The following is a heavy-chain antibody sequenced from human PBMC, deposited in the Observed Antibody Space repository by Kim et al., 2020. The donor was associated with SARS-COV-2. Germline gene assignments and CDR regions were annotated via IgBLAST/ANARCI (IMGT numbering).Heavy chain of an antibody. Sequence: VKGRFTISRDNSKNTLYLQMNSLRAEDTAVYYCAKAAYYYGSGSYYPFDPWGQGTLVTVSS. CDR3: AKAAYYYGSGSYYPFDP. D-gene: IGHD3-10*01. J-gene: IGHJ5*02. V-gene: IGHV3-23*01.